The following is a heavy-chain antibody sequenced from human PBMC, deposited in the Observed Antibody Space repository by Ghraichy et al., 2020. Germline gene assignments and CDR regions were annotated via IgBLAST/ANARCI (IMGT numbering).Heavy chain of an antibody. Sequence: SQTLSLTCAIPGDSVSSNTASWNWIRQSPSRGLEWLGRTYYRSQWYNDYAVSVKSRITINPDTSTNQLSLQLNFMTPEDTAVYYCARDKPHRPKAGNFDYWGQGTLVTVSS. J-gene: IGHJ4*02. D-gene: IGHD6-13*01. CDR3: ARDKPHRPKAGNFDY. V-gene: IGHV6-1*01. CDR2: TYYRSQWYN. CDR1: GDSVSSNTAS.